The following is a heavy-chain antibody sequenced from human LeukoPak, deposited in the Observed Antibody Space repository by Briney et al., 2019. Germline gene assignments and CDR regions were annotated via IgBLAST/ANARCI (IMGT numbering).Heavy chain of an antibody. V-gene: IGHV1-18*01. CDR1: GYTFTSYG. Sequence: ASVTVSCTASGYTFTSYGISWVRHAPGQGLEWMGWISAYNGNTNYAQKLQGRVTMTTDTSTSTAYTELRSLRSDDTAVYYCAREGDCSSTSCYVGAYYYGMDVWGQGTTVTVSS. J-gene: IGHJ6*02. D-gene: IGHD2-2*01. CDR2: ISAYNGNT. CDR3: AREGDCSSTSCYVGAYYYGMDV.